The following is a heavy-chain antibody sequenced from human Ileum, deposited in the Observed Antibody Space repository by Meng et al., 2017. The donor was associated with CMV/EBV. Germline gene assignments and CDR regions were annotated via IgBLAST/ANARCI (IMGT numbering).Heavy chain of an antibody. Sequence: HEQLVESGGRLVKPGGSLRLACAASGFTFSGYQINWIRQAPGKGLEWISYISDSGIYTKYTDSVKGRFTISRDNDKDSVYLQMDSLRDEDTAVYFCAREGGPKRFDSWGQGTLVTVSS. V-gene: IGHV3-11*06. CDR3: AREGGPKRFDS. CDR1: GFTFSGYQ. D-gene: IGHD2-15*01. J-gene: IGHJ4*02. CDR2: ISDSGIYT.